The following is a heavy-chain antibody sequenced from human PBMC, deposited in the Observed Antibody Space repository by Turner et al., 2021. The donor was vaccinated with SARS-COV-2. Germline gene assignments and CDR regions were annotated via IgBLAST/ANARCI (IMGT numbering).Heavy chain of an antibody. Sequence: EEQLGEAGGGLVKPGGPLRRSCSAPEFTFGSYIMNWVRQAPGQGLGWVSSISSSSSYIYCAASVEGQFTITRNNAKDSLYLQMNSLRAKDTAVYYCARGSPGEDFYYYGMGVWGQGTTVTVSS. J-gene: IGHJ6*02. D-gene: IGHD1-1*01. V-gene: IGHV3-21*01. CDR1: EFTFGSYI. CDR2: ISSSSSYI. CDR3: ARGSPGEDFYYYGMGV.